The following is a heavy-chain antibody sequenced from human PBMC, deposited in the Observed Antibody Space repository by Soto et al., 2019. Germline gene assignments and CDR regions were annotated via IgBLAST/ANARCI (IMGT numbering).Heavy chain of an antibody. Sequence: SVKVSCKASGGTFSSYAISWVRQAPGQGLEWMGGIIPIFGTANYAQKFQGRVTITADESTSTAYMELSSLRSEDTAVYYCASGTPVQLWVGSYYYGMDVWGQGTTVTVSS. D-gene: IGHD5-18*01. CDR2: IIPIFGTA. J-gene: IGHJ6*02. V-gene: IGHV1-69*13. CDR3: ASGTPVQLWVGSYYYGMDV. CDR1: GGTFSSYA.